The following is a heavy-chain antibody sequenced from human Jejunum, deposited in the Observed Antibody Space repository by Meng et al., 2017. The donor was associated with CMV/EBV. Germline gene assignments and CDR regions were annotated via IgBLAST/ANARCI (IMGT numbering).Heavy chain of an antibody. J-gene: IGHJ4*02. CDR3: TRGRGWTTTWSHSSYYFDY. CDR2: MNAQTGNT. V-gene: IGHV1-8*01. CDR1: FTSYD. Sequence: FTSYDINWVRQGSGQGPEWMGWMNAQTGNTGYAQKFQGRVIMTRDTSINTAFMELSSLRSEDTAVYYCTRGRGWTTTWSHSSYYFDYWGQGALVTVSS. D-gene: IGHD4-11*01.